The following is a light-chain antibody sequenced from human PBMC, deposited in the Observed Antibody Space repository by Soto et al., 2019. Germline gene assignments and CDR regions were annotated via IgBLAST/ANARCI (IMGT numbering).Light chain of an antibody. CDR3: CSFARSSTFYV. J-gene: IGLJ1*01. V-gene: IGLV2-23*01. CDR2: EGD. CDR1: TSDVGSSNL. Sequence: QSVLTQPASVSGSPGQSSTVSCSGTTSDVGSSNLVSWYQQHPGKAPKLIIFEGDRRPSGVSGRFSGSKPGNTASLTISGLQAEDEADYYCCSFARSSTFYVFGTGT.